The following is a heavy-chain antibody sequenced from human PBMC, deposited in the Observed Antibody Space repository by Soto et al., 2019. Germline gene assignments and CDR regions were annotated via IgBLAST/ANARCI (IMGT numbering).Heavy chain of an antibody. CDR2: INPNSGGT. CDR1: GYTFNGYY. CDR3: ARVAYSGKYRPSDAFDI. J-gene: IGHJ3*02. Sequence: ASVKVSCKASGYTFNGYYVQWVRQAPGQGLEWMGWINPNSGGTNYAQKFQGWVTMTRDTSISTAYMELSRLRSDDTAVYYCARVAYSGKYRPSDAFDIWGQGTMVTVSS. V-gene: IGHV1-2*04. D-gene: IGHD1-26*01.